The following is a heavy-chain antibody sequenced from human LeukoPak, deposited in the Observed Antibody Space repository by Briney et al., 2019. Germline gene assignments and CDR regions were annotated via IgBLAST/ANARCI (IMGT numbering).Heavy chain of an antibody. D-gene: IGHD4/OR15-4a*01. V-gene: IGHV3-9*01. CDR3: AKSGLSRFDY. Sequence: GGSLRLSCAASGFSFDDYPMYWVRQVPGKGLEWVSGITWNSGGIGYADSVKGRFTISRDNSKNTLSLQMNSLRAEDTAVYYCAKSGLSRFDYWGQGTLVTVSS. CDR2: ITWNSGGI. CDR1: GFSFDDYP. J-gene: IGHJ4*02.